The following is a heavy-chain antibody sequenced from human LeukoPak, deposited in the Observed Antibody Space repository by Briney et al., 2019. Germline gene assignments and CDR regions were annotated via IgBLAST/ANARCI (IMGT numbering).Heavy chain of an antibody. CDR1: GGSISSSSYY. V-gene: IGHV4-39*07. J-gene: IGHJ4*02. Sequence: SETLSLTCTVSGGSISSSSYYWGWIRQPPGKGLEWIGSIYYSGSTYYNPSLKSRVTISVDTSKNQFSLKLSSVTAADTAVYYCAREGIAARRDHDYWGQGTLVTVSS. D-gene: IGHD6-6*01. CDR3: AREGIAARRDHDY. CDR2: IYYSGST.